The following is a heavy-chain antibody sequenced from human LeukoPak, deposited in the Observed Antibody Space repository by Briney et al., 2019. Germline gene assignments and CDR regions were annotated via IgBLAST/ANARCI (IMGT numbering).Heavy chain of an antibody. J-gene: IGHJ4*02. CDR3: ARGSTARYYYDSSGYRGAFDY. CDR2: ISGYNGHT. V-gene: IGHV1-18*01. D-gene: IGHD3-22*01. CDR1: GGTFSSYA. Sequence: ASVKVSCKASGGTFSSYAISWVRQAPGQGLEWMGWISGYNGHTNYAQKLQGRVTTTTDTSTSTAYMELRSLRSDDTAVYYCARGSTARYYYDSSGYRGAFDYWGQGTLVTVSS.